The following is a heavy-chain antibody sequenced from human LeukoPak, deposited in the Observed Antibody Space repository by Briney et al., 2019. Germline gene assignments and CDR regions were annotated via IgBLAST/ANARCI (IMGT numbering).Heavy chain of an antibody. Sequence: GASVKVSCKASGYTFTGYYMHWVRQAPGQGLEWMGWINPNSGGTNYAQKFQGRVTMTRDMSISTAYMELSRLRSDDTAVYYCARGSPPDYGSGSYSYWGQGTLVTVSS. V-gene: IGHV1-2*02. CDR2: INPNSGGT. D-gene: IGHD3-10*01. CDR1: GYTFTGYY. J-gene: IGHJ4*02. CDR3: ARGSPPDYGSGSYSY.